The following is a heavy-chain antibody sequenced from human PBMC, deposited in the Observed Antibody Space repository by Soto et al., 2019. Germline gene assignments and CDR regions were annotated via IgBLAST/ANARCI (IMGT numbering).Heavy chain of an antibody. Sequence: ESGGGLVKPGGSLRLSCAASGFTFSTYNMNWVRQAPGKGLEWVSSINGRGNYIYYEDSVKGRFTISRDNAKKSLYLQMNSLGVEDTAVYYCAREDGIVGASSAFDYWGQGTLVTVSS. CDR1: GFTFSTYN. V-gene: IGHV3-21*01. J-gene: IGHJ4*02. CDR2: INGRGNYI. D-gene: IGHD1-26*01. CDR3: AREDGIVGASSAFDY.